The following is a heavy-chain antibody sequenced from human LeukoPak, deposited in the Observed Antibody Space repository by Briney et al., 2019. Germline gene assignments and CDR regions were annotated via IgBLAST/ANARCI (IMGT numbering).Heavy chain of an antibody. Sequence: PGGSLRLSCAASGFSFSRYGMSWVRQAPGKGLEWVANIKQDGSEKYYVDSVKGRFTISRDNAKNSLYLQMNSLRAEDTAVYYCARGAAAGHYYYYYMDVWGKGTTVTVSS. CDR1: GFSFSRYG. CDR2: IKQDGSEK. V-gene: IGHV3-7*04. D-gene: IGHD6-13*01. J-gene: IGHJ6*03. CDR3: ARGAAAGHYYYYYMDV.